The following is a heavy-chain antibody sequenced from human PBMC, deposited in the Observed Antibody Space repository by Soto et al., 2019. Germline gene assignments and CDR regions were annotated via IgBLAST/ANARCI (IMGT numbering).Heavy chain of an antibody. V-gene: IGHV4-34*01. J-gene: IGHJ4*02. CDR3: ARGFDYYDSSGLFDY. Sequence: SETLSLSCAVCGGSFCGYYWSWIRQPPGKGLEWTGEINHSGSTNYNPSLKSRVTISVDTSKNQFSLKLSSVTAADTAVYYCARGFDYYDSSGLFDYWGQGTLVTVSS. CDR2: INHSGST. D-gene: IGHD3-22*01. CDR1: GGSFCGYY.